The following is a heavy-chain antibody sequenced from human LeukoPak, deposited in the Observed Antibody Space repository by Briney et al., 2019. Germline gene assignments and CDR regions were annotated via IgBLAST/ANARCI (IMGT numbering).Heavy chain of an antibody. CDR2: IIASSGST. CDR1: EFSISNSA. D-gene: IGHD5-12*01. V-gene: IGHV3-23*01. Sequence: GRSLRLSCAASEFSISNSAMSWVRQAPGKGLEWVSLIIASSGSTFYADSVKGRFTISRDISRNTLYLQMNSLRAEDTAVYYCAKGAYDYIEMGYFDYWGQGTLVTVSS. J-gene: IGHJ4*02. CDR3: AKGAYDYIEMGYFDY.